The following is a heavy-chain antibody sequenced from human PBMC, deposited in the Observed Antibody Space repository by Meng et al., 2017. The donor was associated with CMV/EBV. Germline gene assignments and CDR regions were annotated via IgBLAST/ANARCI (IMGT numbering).Heavy chain of an antibody. CDR2: IKQDGSEK. D-gene: IGHD3-3*01. Sequence: GGPLRLPCAASGFTFSSYWMSWVRQAPGKGLEWVANIKQDGSEKYYVDSVKGRFTISRDNAKNSLYLQMNSLRAEDTAVYYCARNRTLRFLEWLNTHFDYWGQGTLVTVSS. J-gene: IGHJ4*02. V-gene: IGHV3-7*01. CDR1: GFTFSSYW. CDR3: ARNRTLRFLEWLNTHFDY.